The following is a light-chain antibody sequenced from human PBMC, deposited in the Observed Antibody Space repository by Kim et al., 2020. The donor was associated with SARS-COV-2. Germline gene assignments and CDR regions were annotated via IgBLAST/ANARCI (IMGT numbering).Light chain of an antibody. CDR2: GAS. Sequence: LXLAERATHSCRASQRVSSVNLAWYEQKPGQAPRRLIYGASSRVPGIPDRFSGGGSGTDFTLTISRLEPEDFAMYYCQQYAGSPYTFGQGTKLEI. CDR3: QQYAGSPYT. V-gene: IGKV3-20*01. J-gene: IGKJ2*01. CDR1: QRVSSVN.